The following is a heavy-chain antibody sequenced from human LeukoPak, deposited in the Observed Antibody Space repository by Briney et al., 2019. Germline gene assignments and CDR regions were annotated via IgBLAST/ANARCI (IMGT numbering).Heavy chain of an antibody. D-gene: IGHD6-19*01. V-gene: IGHV1-69*05. CDR1: GGTFSSYA. Sequence: SVKVSCKASGGTFSSYAISWVRQAPGQGLEWMGGIIPIFGTANYAQKFQGRVTITTDESTHTAYMELSSLRSEDTAVYYCARYSSGWAHWFDPWGQGTLVTVSS. CDR2: IIPIFGTA. CDR3: ARYSSGWAHWFDP. J-gene: IGHJ5*02.